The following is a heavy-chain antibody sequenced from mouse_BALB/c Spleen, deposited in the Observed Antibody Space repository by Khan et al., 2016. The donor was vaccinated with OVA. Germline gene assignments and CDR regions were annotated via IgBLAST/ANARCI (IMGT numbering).Heavy chain of an antibody. Sequence: QVQLQQSGAELVKPGASVKMSCTASGYTFTSYTMHWVKQRPGQGLDWIGYINPSSGYTNYNQKFKDKATLTADKSSSTAYIQLSSLTSEDSAFYYCARKGTRASYWGQGTTLTVSS. CDR3: ARKGTRASY. CDR1: GYTFTSYT. CDR2: INPSSGYT. V-gene: IGHV1S26*01. J-gene: IGHJ2*01. D-gene: IGHD3-1*01.